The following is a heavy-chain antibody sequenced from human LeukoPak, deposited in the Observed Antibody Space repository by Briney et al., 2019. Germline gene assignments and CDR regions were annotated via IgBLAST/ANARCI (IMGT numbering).Heavy chain of an antibody. CDR2: IIPIVGIA. J-gene: IGHJ3*02. CDR3: ARDLYLGYCSGGSCYPPNDAFDI. Sequence: ASVKVSCKASGGTFSSYTISWVRQAPGQGLEWMGRIIPIVGIANYAQKFQGRVTITADKSTSTAYMELSSLRSEDTAVYYCARDLYLGYCSGGSCYPPNDAFDIWGQGTMVTVSS. V-gene: IGHV1-69*04. CDR1: GGTFSSYT. D-gene: IGHD2-15*01.